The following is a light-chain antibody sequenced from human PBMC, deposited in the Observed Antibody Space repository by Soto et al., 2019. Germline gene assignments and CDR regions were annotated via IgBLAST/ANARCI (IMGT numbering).Light chain of an antibody. CDR2: AAS. CDR1: QGISSY. J-gene: IGKJ4*02. CDR3: QQYYSYPLT. V-gene: IGKV1-8*01. Sequence: AIRMTQSPSSFSASTGDRVTITCRASQGISSYLAWYQQKPGIAPKLLIYAASTLQSGVPSRFIGSGSGTDFTLTISCLQSEDFATYYCQQYYSYPLTFGGGIKVEIK.